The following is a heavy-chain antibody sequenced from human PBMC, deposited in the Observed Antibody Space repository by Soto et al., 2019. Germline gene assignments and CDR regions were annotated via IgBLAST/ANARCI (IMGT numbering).Heavy chain of an antibody. J-gene: IGHJ4*02. CDR3: AKVRSTTIFDVVSLFDY. V-gene: IGHV3-7*03. CDR2: IKQDGSEK. CDR1: GFTFSSYW. D-gene: IGHD3-3*01. Sequence: PGGSLRLSCAASGFTFSSYWMSWVRQAPGKGLEWLANIKQDGSEKNYVGSVEGRFTISRDNAKNSLYLQMNSLRADDTAVYYCAKVRSTTIFDVVSLFDYWGQGTLVTVSS.